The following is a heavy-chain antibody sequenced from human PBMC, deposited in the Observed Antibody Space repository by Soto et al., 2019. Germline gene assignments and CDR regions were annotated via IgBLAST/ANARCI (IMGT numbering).Heavy chain of an antibody. V-gene: IGHV3-30-3*01. D-gene: IGHD3-22*01. Sequence: GGSXRLSCAASGFTFSSYAMHWVRQAPGKGLEWVAVISYDGSNKYYADSVKGRFTISRDNSKNTLYLQMNSLRAEDTAVYYCARVTAMIVVVHNFDYWGQGTLVTVSS. CDR2: ISYDGSNK. J-gene: IGHJ4*02. CDR3: ARVTAMIVVVHNFDY. CDR1: GFTFSSYA.